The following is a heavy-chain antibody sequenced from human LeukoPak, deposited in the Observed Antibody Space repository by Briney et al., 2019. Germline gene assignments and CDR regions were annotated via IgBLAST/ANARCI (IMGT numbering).Heavy chain of an antibody. J-gene: IGHJ5*02. V-gene: IGHV1-69*13. CDR3: ARGSIAAAGSFDP. CDR2: SIPIFGTA. Sequence: GASVKVSCKASGGTFSSYAISWVRQAPGQGLEWMGGSIPIFGTANYAQKFQGRVTITADESTSTAYMELSSLRSEDTAVYYCARGSIAAAGSFDPWGQGTLVTVSS. D-gene: IGHD6-13*01. CDR1: GGTFSSYA.